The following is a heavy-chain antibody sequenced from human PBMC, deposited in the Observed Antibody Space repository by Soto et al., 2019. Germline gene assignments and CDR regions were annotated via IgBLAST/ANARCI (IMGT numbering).Heavy chain of an antibody. CDR1: GGSISSYY. D-gene: IGHD2-15*01. J-gene: IGHJ3*02. Sequence: SETLSLTCTVSGGSISSYYWSWIRQPPGKGLEWIGYIYYSGSTNYNPSLKSRVTISVDTSKNQFSLKLSSVTAADTAVYYCARAYCSGGSCYSYAFDIWGQGTMGTVSS. CDR3: ARAYCSGGSCYSYAFDI. V-gene: IGHV4-59*01. CDR2: IYYSGST.